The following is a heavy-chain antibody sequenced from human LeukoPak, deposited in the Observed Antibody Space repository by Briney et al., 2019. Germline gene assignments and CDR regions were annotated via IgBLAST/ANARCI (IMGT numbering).Heavy chain of an antibody. V-gene: IGHV3-20*04. CDR1: GFTFDDYG. J-gene: IGHJ4*02. Sequence: GGSLRLSCAASGFTFDDYGMSWVRQAPGKGLEWVSGINWNGGSTGYADSVKGRFTISRDNAKNSLYLQMSSLRAEDTALYYCARDGGDRLYYYDSSGSSHFDYWGQGTLVTVSS. CDR3: ARDGGDRLYYYDSSGSSHFDY. D-gene: IGHD3-22*01. CDR2: INWNGGST.